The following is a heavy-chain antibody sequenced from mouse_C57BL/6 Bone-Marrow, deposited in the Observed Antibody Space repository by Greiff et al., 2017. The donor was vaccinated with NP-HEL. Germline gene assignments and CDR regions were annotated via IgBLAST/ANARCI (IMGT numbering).Heavy chain of an antibody. D-gene: IGHD1-1*01. CDR1: GYTFTDYY. CDR3: ARPITTVVAHWYFDV. CDR2: IFPGSGST. Sequence: QVQLQQSGPELVKPGASVKISCKASGYTFTDYYINWVKQRPGQGLEWIGWIFPGSGSTYYNEKFKGKATLTVDKSSSTAYMLLSSLTSEDSAVYFCARPITTVVAHWYFDVWGTGTTVTVSS. V-gene: IGHV1-75*01. J-gene: IGHJ1*03.